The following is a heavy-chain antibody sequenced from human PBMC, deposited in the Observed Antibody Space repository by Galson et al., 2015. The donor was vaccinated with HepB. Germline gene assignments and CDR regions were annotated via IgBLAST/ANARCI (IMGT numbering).Heavy chain of an antibody. J-gene: IGHJ3*01. D-gene: IGHD3-10*01. CDR2: ISNKASSATT. V-gene: IGHV3-49*04. CDR3: TRDSYASGKTSDAFDV. Sequence: SLRLSCAASGFNFDDESMSWVRQAPGKGLEWVGFISNKASSATTHYAASVKGRFTISKDDSRTIAYLQLNSLKTEDTAVYYCTRDSYASGKTSDAFDVWGQGTMVTVSS. CDR1: GFNFDDES.